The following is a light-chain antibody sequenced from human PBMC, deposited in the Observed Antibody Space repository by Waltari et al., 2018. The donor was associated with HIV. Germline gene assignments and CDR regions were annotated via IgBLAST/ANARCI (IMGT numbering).Light chain of an antibody. CDR1: SSDVGGYNY. CDR2: EVT. Sequence: QSALTQPASVSGSPGQSITISCTGSSSDVGGYNYVSWYQQHPGKAPKLMIYEVTNRPSGVPYRFSGSKSGNTASLTISGLQVEDEADYYCSSYTRTGTVVFGGGTKLTVL. CDR3: SSYTRTGTVV. J-gene: IGLJ2*01. V-gene: IGLV2-14*01.